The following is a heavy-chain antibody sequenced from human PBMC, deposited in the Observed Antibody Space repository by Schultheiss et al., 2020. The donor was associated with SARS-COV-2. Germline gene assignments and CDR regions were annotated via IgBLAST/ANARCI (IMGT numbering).Heavy chain of an antibody. CDR2: ISGNSRYI. CDR1: GFTFSYFS. V-gene: IGHV3-21*04. J-gene: IGHJ4*02. D-gene: IGHD1-26*01. CDR3: ATGWDSDNLVFDY. Sequence: GGSLRLSCAVSGFTFSYFSMNWVRQAPGKGLEWVASISGNSRYIYYADSVRGRATISRENAKNSLYLQLNSLRVEDTALYYCATGWDSDNLVFDYWGQGTRVTVSS.